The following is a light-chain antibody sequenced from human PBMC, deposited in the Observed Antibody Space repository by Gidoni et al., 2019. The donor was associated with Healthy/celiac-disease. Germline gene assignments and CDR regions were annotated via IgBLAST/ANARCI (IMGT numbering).Light chain of an antibody. CDR2: DAS. J-gene: IGKJ2*01. V-gene: IGKV1-5*01. CDR3: QQYNSYSPT. CDR1: QSISSW. Sequence: DIQITQSPSTLSASVGDRVTLTCRASQSISSWLAWYQQKPGKAPKLLIYDASSLESGVPSRFSGSGSGTEFTLTISSLQPDDFATYYCQQYNSYSPTFGQGTKLEIK.